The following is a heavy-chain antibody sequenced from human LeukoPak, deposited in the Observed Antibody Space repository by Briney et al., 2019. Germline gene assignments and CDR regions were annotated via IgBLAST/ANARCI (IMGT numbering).Heavy chain of an antibody. D-gene: IGHD3-9*01. J-gene: IGHJ4*02. CDR2: IYHSGST. CDR3: AREEVFDAPLDY. CDR1: GYSISSGYY. V-gene: IGHV4-38-2*02. Sequence: PSETLSLTCAVSGYSISSGYYWGWIRQPPGKGLEWIGSIYHSGSTYYNPSLKSRVTISVDTSKNQFSLKLSSVTAADTAVYYCAREEVFDAPLDYWGRGTLVTVSS.